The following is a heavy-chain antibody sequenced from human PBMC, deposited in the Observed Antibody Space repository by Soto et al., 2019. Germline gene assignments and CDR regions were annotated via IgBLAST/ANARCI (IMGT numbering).Heavy chain of an antibody. Sequence: SETLSLTCTVSGGSISSYYWSWIRQPPGKGLEWIGYIYYSGSTNYNPSLKSRVTISVDTSKNQFSLKLSSVTAADTAVYYCARELHYYDSSGDYNWFDPWGQGTLVTVSS. CDR2: IYYSGST. CDR1: GGSISSYY. D-gene: IGHD3-22*01. J-gene: IGHJ5*02. V-gene: IGHV4-59*01. CDR3: ARELHYYDSSGDYNWFDP.